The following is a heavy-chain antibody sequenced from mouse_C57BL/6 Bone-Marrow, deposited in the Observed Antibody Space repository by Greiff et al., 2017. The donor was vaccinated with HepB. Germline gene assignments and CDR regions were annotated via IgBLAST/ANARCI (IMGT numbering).Heavy chain of an antibody. J-gene: IGHJ1*03. V-gene: IGHV1-26*01. CDR1: GYTFTDYY. Sequence: EVKVVESGPELVKPGASVKISCKASGYTFTDYYMNWVKQSHGKSLEWIGDINPNNGGTSYNQKFKGKATLTVDKSSSTAYMELRSLTSEDSAVYYCARTGYFDVWGTGTTVTVSS. CDR2: INPNNGGT. CDR3: ARTGYFDV.